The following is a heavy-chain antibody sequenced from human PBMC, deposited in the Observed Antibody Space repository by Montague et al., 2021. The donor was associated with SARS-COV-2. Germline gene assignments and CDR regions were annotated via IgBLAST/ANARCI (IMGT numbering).Heavy chain of an antibody. Sequence: ETLSLTCAVYGGSFSGYYWSWIRQPPGKGLEWIGEINHSGSTNYNPSLKSRVTISVDTSKNQFSLKLSSVTAADTAVYYCARGYDYVWGSYRYTYYFDYWGQGTLVTVSS. CDR3: ARGYDYVWGSYRYTYYFDY. V-gene: IGHV4-34*01. D-gene: IGHD3-16*02. CDR2: INHSGST. J-gene: IGHJ4*02. CDR1: GGSFSGYY.